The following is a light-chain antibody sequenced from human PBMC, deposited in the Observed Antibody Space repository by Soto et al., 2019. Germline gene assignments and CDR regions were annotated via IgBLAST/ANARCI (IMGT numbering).Light chain of an antibody. CDR3: QQYAGSPWT. V-gene: IGKV3-20*01. CDR2: SAS. CDR1: QSVNKH. Sequence: EIVLTQSPATLSVSPVERATLSCMASQSVNKHLAWYQHKPGQAPRLLIDSASTRATGIPARFSGSGSGTDFTLIISRLEPEDFAVYYCQQYAGSPWTFGQGTKVDIK. J-gene: IGKJ1*01.